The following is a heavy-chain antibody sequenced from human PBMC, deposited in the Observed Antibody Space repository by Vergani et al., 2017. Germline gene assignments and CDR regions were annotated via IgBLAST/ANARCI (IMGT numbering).Heavy chain of an antibody. CDR2: ISGSGGST. V-gene: IGHV3-23*01. CDR1: GFTFSSYA. J-gene: IGHJ4*02. Sequence: EVQLLESGGGLVQPGGSLRLSCAASGFTFSSYAMSWVRRAPGKGLEWVSAISGSGGSTYYADSVKGRFTISRDNAKNSLYLQMNSLKAGDTAVYYCARTDDSSGYLVDFWGQGTLVTVSS. D-gene: IGHD3-22*01. CDR3: ARTDDSSGYLVDF.